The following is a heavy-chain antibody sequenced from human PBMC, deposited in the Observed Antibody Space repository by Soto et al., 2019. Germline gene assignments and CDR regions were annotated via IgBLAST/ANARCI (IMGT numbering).Heavy chain of an antibody. CDR2: ISSSGGST. D-gene: IGHD6-13*01. CDR1: GFTFSIYA. J-gene: IGHJ6*02. CDR3: AKVVAAGDYYYYDIDV. V-gene: IGHV3-23*01. Sequence: GGSLRLSCAASGFTFSIYAMNWVRQAPGKGLEWVSTISSSGGSTYYADSVKGRFTISRDNSKNTLYLQMNSLRAEDTAVYYCAKVVAAGDYYYYDIDVWGQGTTVTVSS.